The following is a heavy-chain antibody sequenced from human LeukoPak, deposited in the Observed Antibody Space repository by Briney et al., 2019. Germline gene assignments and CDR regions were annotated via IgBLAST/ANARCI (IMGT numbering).Heavy chain of an antibody. CDR3: AKSFYDFQAVTAR. CDR2: ISPVKNTI. J-gene: IGHJ4*02. CDR1: GFTFSSYS. Sequence: GGSLRLSCAASGFTFSSYSMNWVRQTPGKGLEWISYISPVKNTIYYADSVKGRFTISRDNSKNTLYLQMNSLRAEDTAVYYCAKSFYDFQAVTARWGQGTLVTVSS. V-gene: IGHV3-48*01. D-gene: IGHD5/OR15-5a*01.